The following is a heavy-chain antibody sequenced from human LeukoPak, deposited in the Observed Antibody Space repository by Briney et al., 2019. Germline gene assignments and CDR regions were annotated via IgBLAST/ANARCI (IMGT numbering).Heavy chain of an antibody. J-gene: IGHJ4*02. CDR1: GYTFATSW. V-gene: IGHV5-51*01. CDR3: ARQRYTYGDFDY. CDR2: IYPGDSDT. Sequence: GESLQISCQGSGYTFATSWIVWVRQMPGKGLEWMGIIYPGDSDTRYSPSFQGQVTISADKSITTAYLQWSSLKASDTAIYYCARQRYTYGDFDYWAQGTLVTVSS. D-gene: IGHD5-18*01.